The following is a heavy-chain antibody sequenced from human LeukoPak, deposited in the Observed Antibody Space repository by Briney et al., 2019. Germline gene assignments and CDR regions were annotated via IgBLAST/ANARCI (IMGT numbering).Heavy chain of an antibody. CDR2: MNAYSGNT. CDR3: ARVVFGGWLRLVDV. V-gene: IGHV1-8*02. Sequence: ASVKVSCKASGYTFTSYDISWVRQAPGQGLEWMGWMNAYSGNTDYAQKFQGRVTMTRNTSISTAYMELSSLRSDDTAVYYCARVVFGGWLRLVDVWGKGTTVTVSS. D-gene: IGHD5-12*01. CDR1: GYTFTSYD. J-gene: IGHJ6*04.